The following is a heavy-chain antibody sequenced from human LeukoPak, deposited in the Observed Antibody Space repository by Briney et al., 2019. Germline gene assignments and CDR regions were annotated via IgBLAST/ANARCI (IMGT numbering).Heavy chain of an antibody. CDR1: GFIFNDYH. CDR2: ISSSGSII. Sequence: GGSLRLSCAASGFIFNDYHMSWIRQAPGKGLEWVSYISSSGSIIYYADSVKGRFTISRDNAKNTLYLQMNSLRVEDTAVYYCARDYRCSSTSCKDRTFDYWGQGTLVTVSS. D-gene: IGHD2-2*01. V-gene: IGHV3-11*01. CDR3: ARDYRCSSTSCKDRTFDY. J-gene: IGHJ4*02.